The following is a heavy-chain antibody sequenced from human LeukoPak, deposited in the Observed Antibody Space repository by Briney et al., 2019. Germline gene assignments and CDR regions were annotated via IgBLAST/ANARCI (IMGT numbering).Heavy chain of an antibody. CDR1: GGPFSGYY. Sequence: SETLSLTCAVYGGPFSGYYWSWIRQPPGKGLEWIGEINHSGSTNYNPSLKSRVTISVDTSKNQFSLKLSSVTAADTAVYYCARVRGSGWYFDYWGQGTLVTVSS. CDR2: INHSGST. J-gene: IGHJ4*02. V-gene: IGHV4-34*01. CDR3: ARVRGSGWYFDY. D-gene: IGHD6-19*01.